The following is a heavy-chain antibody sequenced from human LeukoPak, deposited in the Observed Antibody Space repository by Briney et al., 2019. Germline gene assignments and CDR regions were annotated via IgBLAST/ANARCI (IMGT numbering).Heavy chain of an antibody. V-gene: IGHV3-9*01. CDR1: GFTFDDYA. D-gene: IGHD3-22*01. J-gene: IGHJ6*02. CDR2: ISWNSGSI. Sequence: GGSLRLSCAASGFTFDDYAMHWIRQAPGKGLEWVSGISWNSGSIGYADSVKGRFTISRDNAKNSLYLQMNSLRADDTALYYCAKDRVSYYDSSGYYPYYGMDVWGQGTTVTVSS. CDR3: AKDRVSYYDSSGYYPYYGMDV.